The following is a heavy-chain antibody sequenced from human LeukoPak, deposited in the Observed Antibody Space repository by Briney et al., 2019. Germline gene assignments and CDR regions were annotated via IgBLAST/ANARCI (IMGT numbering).Heavy chain of an antibody. V-gene: IGHV3-21*01. CDR1: GFTFSSYS. J-gene: IGHJ6*02. CDR2: ISSSSSYI. Sequence: GGSLRLSSAAPGFTFSSYSMNWVRQAPGKGGEWVSSISSSSSYIYYADSVKGRFTISRDNAKNSLYLQMNSLRAEDTAVYYCARGRYSSSWYIPDYYYYGMDVWGQGTTVTVSS. D-gene: IGHD6-13*01. CDR3: ARGRYSSSWYIPDYYYYGMDV.